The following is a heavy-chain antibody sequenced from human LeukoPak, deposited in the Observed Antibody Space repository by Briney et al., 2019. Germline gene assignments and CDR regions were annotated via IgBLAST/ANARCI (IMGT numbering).Heavy chain of an antibody. CDR2: ISGNGGST. D-gene: IGHD1-26*01. CDR3: AKASGGSYSYYFDY. Sequence: GGSLRLSCAASGFTFSSYAMSWVRQAPGKGLEWASAISGNGGSTYYADSVKGRFTISRDNSKNTLYLQMNSLRAEDTAVYYCAKASGGSYSYYFDYWGQGTLVTVSS. V-gene: IGHV3-23*01. J-gene: IGHJ4*02. CDR1: GFTFSSYA.